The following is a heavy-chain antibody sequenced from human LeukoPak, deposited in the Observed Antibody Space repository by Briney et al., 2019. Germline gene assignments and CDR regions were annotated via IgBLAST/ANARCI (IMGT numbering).Heavy chain of an antibody. CDR2: IKRDGSEK. V-gene: IGHV3-7*01. D-gene: IGHD6-19*01. J-gene: IGHJ5*02. Sequence: GGSLRLSCAASGFTFSDYYMSWVRQAPGKGLEWVANIKRDGSEKFYVDSVKGRFTISRDNAKNSLYLQMNSLRADDTAVYYCARAGTPYSSGWYGQVNWFDPWGQGTLVTVSS. CDR1: GFTFSDYY. CDR3: ARAGTPYSSGWYGQVNWFDP.